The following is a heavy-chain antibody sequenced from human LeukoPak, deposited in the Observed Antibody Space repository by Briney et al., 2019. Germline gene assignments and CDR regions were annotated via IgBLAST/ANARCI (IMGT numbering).Heavy chain of an antibody. J-gene: IGHJ4*02. Sequence: GGSLRLSCAASGFTFSSYAMSWVRQAPGKGLEWVSAISGSGGSTYYADSVKGRFTISRDNSKDTLYLQMNSLRAEDTAVYYCAKGRWAAAGTSLVYWGQGTLVTVSS. CDR1: GFTFSSYA. D-gene: IGHD6-13*01. CDR3: AKGRWAAAGTSLVY. V-gene: IGHV3-23*01. CDR2: ISGSGGST.